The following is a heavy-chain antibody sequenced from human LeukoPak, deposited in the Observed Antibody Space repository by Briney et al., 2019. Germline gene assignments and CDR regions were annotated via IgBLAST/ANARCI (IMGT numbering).Heavy chain of an antibody. D-gene: IGHD5-18*01. CDR2: FYYSGRT. CDR3: ARTTEGGYTYGYFYYYYMDV. Sequence: SETLSLTCTVSGGSIISYYWSWIPPPPGEGLEWVGYFYYSGRTKYYPSLKSRVTISVDTSKYQFSLKLTSVTAADTAVYYCARTTEGGYTYGYFYYYYMDVWGKGTTVTISS. J-gene: IGHJ6*03. CDR1: GGSIISYY. V-gene: IGHV4-59*01.